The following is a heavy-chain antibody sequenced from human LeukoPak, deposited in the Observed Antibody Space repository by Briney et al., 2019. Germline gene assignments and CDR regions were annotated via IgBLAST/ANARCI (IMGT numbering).Heavy chain of an antibody. D-gene: IGHD3-10*01. V-gene: IGHV4-4*02. CDR3: AGGGVYYGSGSNWFDP. Sequence: PSETLSLTCAVSGASISNSNWWSFHRQPPERGLERVGVIYHSGSTNYNPSLNSRVTISLYKSKNQFSLKLISVTAADTAVYYCAGGGVYYGSGSNWFDPWGQGTLVTVSS. J-gene: IGHJ5*02. CDR1: GASISNSNW. CDR2: IYHSGST.